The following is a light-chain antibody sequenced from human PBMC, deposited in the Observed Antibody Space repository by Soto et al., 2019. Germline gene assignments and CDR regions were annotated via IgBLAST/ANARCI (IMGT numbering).Light chain of an antibody. Sequence: QAVVTQEPSLTVSPGGTVTLTCGSSTGAVTSGHYPYWFQQKPGQAPRTLIYDTSNKHSWTPAWFSGSLLGGKAALTLSGAQPEDEAEYYCLLSYSGAQPVYVFGTGTKLTVL. CDR1: TGAVTSGHY. J-gene: IGLJ1*01. CDR2: DTS. CDR3: LLSYSGAQPVYV. V-gene: IGLV7-46*01.